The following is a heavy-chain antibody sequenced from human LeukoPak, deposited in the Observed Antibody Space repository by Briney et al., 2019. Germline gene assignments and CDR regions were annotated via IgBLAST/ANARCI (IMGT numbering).Heavy chain of an antibody. D-gene: IGHD5-12*01. J-gene: IGHJ4*02. V-gene: IGHV4-59*01. Sequence: PSETLSLTCTVSGGSISSYYWSWIRQPPGKGLEWIGCIYYSGSTNYNPSLKSRVTISVDTSKNQFSLKLSSVTAADTAVYYCARGSGSGYDYDCWGQGTLVTVSS. CDR3: ARGSGSGYDYDC. CDR2: IYYSGST. CDR1: GGSISSYY.